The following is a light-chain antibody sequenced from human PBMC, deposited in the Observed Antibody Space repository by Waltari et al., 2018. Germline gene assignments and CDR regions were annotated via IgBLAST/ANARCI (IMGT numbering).Light chain of an antibody. CDR1: TLRAKY. V-gene: IGLV3-1*01. CDR2: QDV. J-gene: IGLJ2*01. Sequence: SYDLTQPPSVSVAPGQTATIPCSGDTLRAKYVSWYQLRPGQSPVTVIYQDVKRPSNIPERFSGSISGDTATLTISGTQAMDEADYYCQTWDSNVIFGGGTKLTVL. CDR3: QTWDSNVI.